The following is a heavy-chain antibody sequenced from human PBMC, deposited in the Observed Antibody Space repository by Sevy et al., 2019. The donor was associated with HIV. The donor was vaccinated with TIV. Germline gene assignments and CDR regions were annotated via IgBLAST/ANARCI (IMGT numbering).Heavy chain of an antibody. CDR1: GYSFTSYW. J-gene: IGHJ5*02. CDR3: ARHDLSGYCSSTSCYLAFDP. Sequence: GESLKISCKGSGYSFTSYWISWVRQMPGKGLEWMGRIDPSDSYTNHSPSFQGHVTISADKSISTAYLQWSSLKASDTAMYYCARHDLSGYCSSTSCYLAFDPWGQGTLVTVSS. CDR2: IDPSDSYT. V-gene: IGHV5-10-1*01. D-gene: IGHD2-2*01.